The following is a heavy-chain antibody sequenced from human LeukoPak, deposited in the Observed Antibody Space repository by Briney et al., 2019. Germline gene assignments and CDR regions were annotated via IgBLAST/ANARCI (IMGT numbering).Heavy chain of an antibody. CDR2: ISAYNGNT. J-gene: IGHJ4*02. CDR3: ARDHADTAMVYYFDY. CDR1: GGTFSSYA. V-gene: IGHV1-18*01. Sequence: GASVKVSCKASGGTFSSYAISWVRQAPGQGLEWMGWISAYNGNTNYAQKLQGRVTMTTDTSTSTAYMELRSLRSDDTAVYYCARDHADTAMVYYFDYWGQGTLVTVSS. D-gene: IGHD5-18*01.